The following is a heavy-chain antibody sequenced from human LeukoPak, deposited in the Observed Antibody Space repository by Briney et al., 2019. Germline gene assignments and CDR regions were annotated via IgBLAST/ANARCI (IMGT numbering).Heavy chain of an antibody. CDR3: GRVFHYYDSSGYPIYWYFDL. J-gene: IGHJ2*01. V-gene: IGHV5-51*01. Sequence: GESLKISCKGSGYSFTSYWIGWVRQMPGKGLEWMGIIYPGDSDTRHSPSFQGQVTISADKSISTAYLQWSSLKASDTAMYYCGRVFHYYDSSGYPIYWYFDLWGRGTLVTVSS. CDR2: IYPGDSDT. CDR1: GYSFTSYW. D-gene: IGHD3-22*01.